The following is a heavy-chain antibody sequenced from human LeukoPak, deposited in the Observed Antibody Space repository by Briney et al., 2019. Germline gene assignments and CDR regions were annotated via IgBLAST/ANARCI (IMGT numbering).Heavy chain of an antibody. Sequence: PGRSLRLSCAASGFTFDDYAMHWVRQAPGKGLEWVSGISWNSGSIGYADSVKGRFTISRDNAKNSLYLQMNSLRAEDTALYYCAKAPSLGARGVFDYWGQGTLVTVSS. D-gene: IGHD1-26*01. J-gene: IGHJ4*02. CDR2: ISWNSGSI. V-gene: IGHV3-9*01. CDR1: GFTFDDYA. CDR3: AKAPSLGARGVFDY.